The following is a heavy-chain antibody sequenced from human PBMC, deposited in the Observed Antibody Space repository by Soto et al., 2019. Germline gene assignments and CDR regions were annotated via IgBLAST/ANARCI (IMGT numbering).Heavy chain of an antibody. Sequence: GESLKISCKGSGYSFTSYWIGWVRQVPGKGLEWMGIIYPGDSDTRYSPSFQGQVTISADKSISTAYLQWSSLKASDTAMYYCARHVAVGYCSGGSCHGAFDIWGQGTMVTVSS. CDR3: ARHVAVGYCSGGSCHGAFDI. J-gene: IGHJ3*02. V-gene: IGHV5-51*01. D-gene: IGHD2-15*01. CDR1: GYSFTSYW. CDR2: IYPGDSDT.